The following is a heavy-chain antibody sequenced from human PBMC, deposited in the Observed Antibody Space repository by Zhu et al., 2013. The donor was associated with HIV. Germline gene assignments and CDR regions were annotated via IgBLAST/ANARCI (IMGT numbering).Heavy chain of an antibody. D-gene: IGHD1-1*01. CDR1: GGTFSSYA. CDR2: IIPIFGTA. CDR3: ARDRAALERYYYYGMDV. V-gene: IGHV1-69*06. Sequence: QVQLVQSGAEVKKPGSSVKVSCKASGGTFSSYAISWVRQAPGQGLEWMGGIIPIFGTANYAQKFQGRVTITADKSTSTAYMELSSLRSEDTAVYYCARDRAALERYYYYGMDVWGQGTTVTVSS. J-gene: IGHJ6*02.